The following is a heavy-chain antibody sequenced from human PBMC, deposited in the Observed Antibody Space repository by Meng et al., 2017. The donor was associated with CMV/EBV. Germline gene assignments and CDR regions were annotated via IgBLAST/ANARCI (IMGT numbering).Heavy chain of an antibody. CDR1: GFTFIVHY. CDR2: ISSSGSTI. D-gene: IGHD5-24*01. CDR3: ARGGATALDY. J-gene: IGHJ4*02. V-gene: IGHV3-11*04. Sequence: GESLKISCAASGFTFIVHYMNWVRQAPGKGLEWVSYISSSGSTIYYADSVKGRFTISRDNAKNSLYLQMNSLRAEDTAVYYCARGGATALDYWGQGTLVTVSS.